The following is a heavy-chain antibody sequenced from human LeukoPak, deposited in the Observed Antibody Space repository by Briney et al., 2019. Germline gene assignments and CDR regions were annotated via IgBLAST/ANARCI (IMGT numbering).Heavy chain of an antibody. CDR2: IYSDNT. J-gene: IGHJ3*02. CDR1: GFTVSSNS. Sequence: GGSLRLSCTVSGFTVSSNSMSWVRQAPGKGLEWVSFIYSDNTHYSDSVKGRFTISRDNSKNTLYLQMNSLRAEDTAVYYCARSTGAYDAFDIWGQGTMVTFSS. CDR3: ARSTGAYDAFDI. D-gene: IGHD7-27*01. V-gene: IGHV3-53*01.